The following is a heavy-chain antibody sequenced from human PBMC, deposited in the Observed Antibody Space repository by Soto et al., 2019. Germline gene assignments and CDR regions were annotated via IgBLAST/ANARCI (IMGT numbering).Heavy chain of an antibody. Sequence: QLQLQESGSGLVKPSQTLSLTCAVSGGSISSGGYSWSWIRQPPGKGLAWIGYIYHSGSTYYNPYLKSRVTISVDRSKNQFSLKLSSVTAADTAVYYCARNGGYGFWSGYQDDAFDIWGQGTMVTVSS. CDR3: ARNGGYGFWSGYQDDAFDI. V-gene: IGHV4-30-2*01. J-gene: IGHJ3*02. CDR2: IYHSGST. CDR1: GGSISSGGYS. D-gene: IGHD3-3*01.